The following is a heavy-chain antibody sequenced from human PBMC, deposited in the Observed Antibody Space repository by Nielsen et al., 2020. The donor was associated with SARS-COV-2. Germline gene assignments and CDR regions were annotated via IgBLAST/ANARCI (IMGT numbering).Heavy chain of an antibody. D-gene: IGHD6-13*01. CDR3: ARVGGSSWYFDN. Sequence: GGSLRLSCAVSGFTFSSDWMSWVRQAPGKGLEWVANIKQDGTEKYYVDSVKGRFTISRDNAKNSMYLQMNSLRVEDTAVYYCARVGGSSWYFDNWGQGTLVTVSS. CDR2: IKQDGTEK. CDR1: GFTFSSDW. J-gene: IGHJ4*02. V-gene: IGHV3-7*03.